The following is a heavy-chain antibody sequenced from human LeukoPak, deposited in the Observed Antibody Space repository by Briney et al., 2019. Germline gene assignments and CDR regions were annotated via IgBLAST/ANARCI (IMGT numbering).Heavy chain of an antibody. CDR3: AKSSYYDASGYYREYYFDY. J-gene: IGHJ4*02. V-gene: IGHV3-23*01. D-gene: IGHD3-22*01. CDR2: ISGSGGST. Sequence: GGSLRLSCVPSGFSFSNYAMSWVRQAPGKGLEWVSSISGSGGSTHYADSVKGRFTISRDKTKNTLYLQMDSLRAEDTAVYYCAKSSYYDASGYYREYYFDYWGQGTLVTVSS. CDR1: GFSFSNYA.